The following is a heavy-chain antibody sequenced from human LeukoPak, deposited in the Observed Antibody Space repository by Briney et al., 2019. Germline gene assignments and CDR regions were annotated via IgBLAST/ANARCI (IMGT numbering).Heavy chain of an antibody. CDR3: AVFGVATIGNYYMDV. CDR1: GYTFTSYG. D-gene: IGHD5-12*01. CDR2: ISAHNGNT. Sequence: ASVKVSCKASGYTFTSYGISWVRQAPGQGLAWMGWISAHNGNTNYAQKLQGRVTMTTDTSTSTAYMELRSLRSDDTAVYYCAVFGVATIGNYYMDVWGKGTTVTVSS. V-gene: IGHV1-18*01. J-gene: IGHJ6*03.